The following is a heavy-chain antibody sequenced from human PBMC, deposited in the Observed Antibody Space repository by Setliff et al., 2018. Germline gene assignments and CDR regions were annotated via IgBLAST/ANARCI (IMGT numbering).Heavy chain of an antibody. CDR2: LYNTERA. CDR1: SDSISLYY. CDR3: ARGGVTAVWDLTD. J-gene: IGHJ4*02. Sequence: SETLSLTCTVSSDSISLYYWSWIRQPPGKGLEWIGYLYNTERANYNPSLKSRVTISPDTSKNLFSLNLTSVTAADTAIYYCARGGVTAVWDLTDWGQGTLVTVSS. V-gene: IGHV4-59*01. D-gene: IGHD2-21*02.